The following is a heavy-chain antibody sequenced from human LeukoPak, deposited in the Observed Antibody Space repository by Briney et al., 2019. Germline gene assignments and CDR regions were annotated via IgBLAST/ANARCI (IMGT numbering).Heavy chain of an antibody. CDR3: ARGGGETYYYDSSDDAFDI. J-gene: IGHJ3*02. CDR1: GYTFTSYY. D-gene: IGHD3-22*01. CDR2: MNPSGGST. V-gene: IGHV1-46*01. Sequence: GASVKVSCKAFGYTFTSYYMHWVRQAPGQGLEWMGIMNPSGGSTSYAQKFQDRVSMTRDTSTSTVYMELSSLRSEDTAVYYCARGGGETYYYDSSDDAFDIWGQGTMVTVSS.